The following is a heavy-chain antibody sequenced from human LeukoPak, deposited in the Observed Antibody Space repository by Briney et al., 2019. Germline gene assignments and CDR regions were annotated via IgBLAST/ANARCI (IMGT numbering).Heavy chain of an antibody. CDR1: GFTFSSYA. D-gene: IGHD2-2*01. J-gene: IGHJ4*02. Sequence: GGSLRLSCAASGFTFSSYAMSWVRQAPGKGLEWVSAISGSGGSTYYADSVKGRFTISRDNSKNTLYLQMNSLRAEDTAVYYRAKDAAGYCSSTSCFAFDYWGQGTLVTVSS. V-gene: IGHV3-23*01. CDR3: AKDAAGYCSSTSCFAFDY. CDR2: ISGSGGST.